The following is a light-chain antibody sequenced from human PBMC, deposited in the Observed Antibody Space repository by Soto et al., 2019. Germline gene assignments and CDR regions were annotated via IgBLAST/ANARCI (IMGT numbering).Light chain of an antibody. Sequence: EIVLTQSPATLSLSPGERATLSCRASQTVSITYLTWYQQKPGQAPRLLIYGASTRATDIPARFSGSGSGTDFTLTISSLQSEDFAVYFCQQYHIWPSWTFGQGTKVDIK. CDR3: QQYHIWPSWT. CDR2: GAS. J-gene: IGKJ1*01. CDR1: QTVSITY. V-gene: IGKV3D-7*01.